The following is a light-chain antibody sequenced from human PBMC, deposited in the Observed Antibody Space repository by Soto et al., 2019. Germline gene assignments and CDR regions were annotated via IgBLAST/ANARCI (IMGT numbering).Light chain of an antibody. CDR1: QSVNSK. J-gene: IGKJ2*01. V-gene: IGKV3-15*01. CDR3: QQYDAWPGYT. Sequence: EMVMTQSPVTLSVSPGERATLSCRASQSVNSKLAWYQQKPGQAPRLLIYSASTRAAGIPASFSGSGSGTDYFLTISSLQSEDYAVYYCQQYDAWPGYTFGQGTKLEIK. CDR2: SAS.